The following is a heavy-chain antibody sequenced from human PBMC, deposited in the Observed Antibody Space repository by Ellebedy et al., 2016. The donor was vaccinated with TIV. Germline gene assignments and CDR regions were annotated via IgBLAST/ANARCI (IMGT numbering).Heavy chain of an antibody. V-gene: IGHV4-61*01. CDR2: IYYSGST. CDR3: ARALRIAVAGQPYFDY. D-gene: IGHD6-19*01. Sequence: SETLSLXXTVSGGSVSSGSYYWSWIRQPPGKGLEWIGYIYYSGSTNYNPSLKSRVTISVDTSKNQFSLKLSSVTAADTAVYYCARALRIAVAGQPYFDYWGQGTLVTVSS. CDR1: GGSVSSGSYY. J-gene: IGHJ4*02.